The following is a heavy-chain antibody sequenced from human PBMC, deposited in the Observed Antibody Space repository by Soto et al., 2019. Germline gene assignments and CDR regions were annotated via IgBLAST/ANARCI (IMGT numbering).Heavy chain of an antibody. CDR1: GDSVSSPYY. V-gene: IGHV4-4*02. CDR3: ARSAGWYAVHS. J-gene: IGHJ4*02. Sequence: QVQLQESGPGLVKPSGTLSLTCAVSGDSVSSPYYWCWVRRPPGKGLEWIGEVFHTGTTSYNPSLRSRVTISMDKSNNQFSLDLRSVTAADTAVYYCARSAGWYAVHSWGPGTLVIVSS. D-gene: IGHD6-19*01. CDR2: VFHTGTT.